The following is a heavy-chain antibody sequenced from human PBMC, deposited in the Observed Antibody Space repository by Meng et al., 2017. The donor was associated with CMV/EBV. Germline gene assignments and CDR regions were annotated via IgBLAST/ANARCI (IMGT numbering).Heavy chain of an antibody. V-gene: IGHV3-20*03. D-gene: IGHD5-12*01. CDR3: ARDRDIVATVNYYYYGMDV. J-gene: IGHJ6*02. CDR1: NSNNYY. Sequence: NSNNYYWGWVRQAPGKGLEWVSGINWNGGSTGYADSVKGRFTISRDNAKNSLYLQMNSLRAEDTALYYCARDRDIVATVNYYYYGMDVWGQGTTVTVSS. CDR2: INWNGGST.